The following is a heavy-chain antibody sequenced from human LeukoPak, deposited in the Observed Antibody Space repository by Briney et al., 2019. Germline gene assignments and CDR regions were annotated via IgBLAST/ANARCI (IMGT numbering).Heavy chain of an antibody. CDR2: INSDGRST. V-gene: IGHV3-74*01. CDR1: GFTFGNSW. D-gene: IGHD3-22*01. J-gene: IGHJ4*02. Sequence: PGGSLRLSCAASGFTFGNSWVHWVRQAPGKGLAWVSRINSDGRSTFYADSVKGRFTISRDNVKNTLYLQMNSLRVEDTAVYYCARDSGDGSGFYQTFDFWGQGALVTVSS. CDR3: ARDSGDGSGFYQTFDF.